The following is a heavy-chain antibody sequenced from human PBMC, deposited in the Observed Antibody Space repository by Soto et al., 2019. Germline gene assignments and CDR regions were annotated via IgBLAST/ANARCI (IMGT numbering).Heavy chain of an antibody. Sequence: SETLSLTCTVSGSSISSGGYYWSWIRQHPGKGLEWIGYIYYSGSTYYNPSLKSRVTISVDTSKNQFSLKLSFVTAADTAVYYCARGRAGTPYYYYYMDVWGKGTTVTVSS. J-gene: IGHJ6*03. CDR2: IYYSGST. V-gene: IGHV4-31*03. CDR1: GSSISSGGYY. CDR3: ARGRAGTPYYYYYMDV. D-gene: IGHD1-1*01.